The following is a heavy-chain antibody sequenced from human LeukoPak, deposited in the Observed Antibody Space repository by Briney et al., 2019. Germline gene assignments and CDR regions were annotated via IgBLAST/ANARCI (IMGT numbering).Heavy chain of an antibody. Sequence: GESLQISCKGSGYRFANYWIGWVRQMPGKGLEWMGIIYPGDSDTRCSPSSQGHVTISADKSISTAFLQWSSLQASDTAMYYCARLGGNYYDSSGYYPADYWGQGTLVTVSS. CDR2: IYPGDSDT. V-gene: IGHV5-51*01. CDR1: GYRFANYW. CDR3: ARLGGNYYDSSGYYPADY. D-gene: IGHD3-22*01. J-gene: IGHJ4*02.